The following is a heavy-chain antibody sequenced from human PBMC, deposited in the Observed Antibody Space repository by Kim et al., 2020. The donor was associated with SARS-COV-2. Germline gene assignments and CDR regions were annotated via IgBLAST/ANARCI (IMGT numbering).Heavy chain of an antibody. J-gene: IGHJ6*02. CDR3: ARDRIAVAGTYYYYGMDV. Sequence: GGSLRLSWAASGFTFSSYWMSWVRQAPGKGLEWVANIKQDGSEKYYVDSVKGRFTISRDNAKNSLYLQMNSLRAEDTAVYYCARDRIAVAGTYYYYGMDVWGQGTTVTVSS. CDR2: IKQDGSEK. D-gene: IGHD6-19*01. CDR1: GFTFSSYW. V-gene: IGHV3-7*01.